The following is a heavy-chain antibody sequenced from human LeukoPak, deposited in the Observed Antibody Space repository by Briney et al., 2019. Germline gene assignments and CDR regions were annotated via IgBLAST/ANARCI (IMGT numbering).Heavy chain of an antibody. V-gene: IGHV4-59*08. J-gene: IGHJ4*02. CDR1: GGSISSYY. Sequence: KPSETLSLTCTVSGGSISSYYWSWIRQPPGKGLEWIGYIYYSGSTNYNPSLKSRVTISVDTSKNQFSLKLSSVTAADTAVYYCARLGSYYDFWSGYSSLGYFDFWGQGTLVTVSS. CDR3: ARLGSYYDFWSGYSSLGYFDF. CDR2: IYYSGST. D-gene: IGHD3-3*01.